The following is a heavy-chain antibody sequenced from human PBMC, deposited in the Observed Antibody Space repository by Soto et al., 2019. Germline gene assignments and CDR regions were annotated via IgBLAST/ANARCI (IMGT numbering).Heavy chain of an antibody. V-gene: IGHV1-46*03. CDR3: ARGPPGYCSGGSCYGANYYYGMDV. D-gene: IGHD2-15*01. CDR2: INPSGGST. J-gene: IGHJ6*02. CDR1: GYTFTNYY. Sequence: GASVKVSCKASGYTFTNYYMHWVRQAPGQGLEWMGIINPSGGSTSYAQKFQGRVTMTRDTSTSTVYMDLSSLRSEDTAVYYCARGPPGYCSGGSCYGANYYYGMDVWGQGTTVTVSS.